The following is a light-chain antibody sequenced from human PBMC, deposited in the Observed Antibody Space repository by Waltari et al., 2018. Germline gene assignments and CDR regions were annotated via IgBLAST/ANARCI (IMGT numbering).Light chain of an antibody. CDR3: SSYTVSNTVV. Sequence: QSALTQPASVSGSPGQSITISCIGTRSAVAYYNYVSWYAQQPGKAPKLIISDVTQRPSGVSNRFSGTKSGNTASLTIAGLQAEDEADYYCSSYTVSNTVVFGGGTKVTVL. CDR2: DVT. V-gene: IGLV2-14*03. CDR1: RSAVAYYNY. J-gene: IGLJ2*01.